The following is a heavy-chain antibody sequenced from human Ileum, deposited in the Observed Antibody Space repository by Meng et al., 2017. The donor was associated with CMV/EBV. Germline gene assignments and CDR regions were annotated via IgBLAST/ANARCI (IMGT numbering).Heavy chain of an antibody. CDR3: TKSLFGGKDY. Sequence: GESLKISCAASGFTFSSYAMSWVRPAPGKGLEWVSGISGSGGTISYVDSVKGRFIISRDNAKNTVYLQMNSLRAEDTAFYYCTKSLFGGKDYWGQGMLVTVSS. V-gene: IGHV3-23*01. CDR2: ISGSGGTI. D-gene: IGHD4-23*01. CDR1: GFTFSSYA. J-gene: IGHJ4*02.